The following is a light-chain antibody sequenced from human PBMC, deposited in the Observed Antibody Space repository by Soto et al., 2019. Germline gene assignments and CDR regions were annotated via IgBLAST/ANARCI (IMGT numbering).Light chain of an antibody. J-gene: IGKJ2*01. CDR2: GAS. CDR1: QSVSSY. CDR3: QHRSNWPHT. Sequence: EIVLTQSPATLSLSPGERATLSCRASQSVSSYLAWYQQKPGQAPRLLIYGASNRATGIPARFSGSGSGTDFTLTISSLEPEDFAVYYCQHRSNWPHTFGQGTKLEIK. V-gene: IGKV3-11*01.